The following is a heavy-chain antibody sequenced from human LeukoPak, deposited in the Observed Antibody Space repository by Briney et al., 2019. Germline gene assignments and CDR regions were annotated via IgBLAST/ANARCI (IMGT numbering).Heavy chain of an antibody. V-gene: IGHV3-33*01. CDR1: GFTFSSYG. CDR2: IWYDGSNK. D-gene: IGHD5-18*01. CDR3: ARGGSAMVIDY. J-gene: IGHJ4*02. Sequence: QPGGSLRISCAASGFTFSSYGMHWVRQAPGKGLEWVAVIWYDGSNKYYADSVKGRFTISRDNSKNTLYLQMNSLRAEDTAVYYCARGGSAMVIDYWGQGTLVTVSS.